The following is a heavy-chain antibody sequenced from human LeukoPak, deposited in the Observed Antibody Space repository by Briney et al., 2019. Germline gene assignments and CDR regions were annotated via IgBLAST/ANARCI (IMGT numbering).Heavy chain of an antibody. D-gene: IGHD6-6*01. Sequence: SETLSLTCTVSGGSISSYYWSWIRQPPGKGLEWIRYIYYSGSTNYNPSLKSRVTISVDTSKNQFSLNLSSVTAADTAVYYCARDSRWDCSSFDYWGQGTLVTVSS. CDR1: GGSISSYY. CDR3: ARDSRWDCSSFDY. J-gene: IGHJ4*02. V-gene: IGHV4-59*01. CDR2: IYYSGST.